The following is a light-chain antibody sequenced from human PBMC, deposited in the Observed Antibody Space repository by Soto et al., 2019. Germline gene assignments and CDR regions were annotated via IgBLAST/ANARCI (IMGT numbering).Light chain of an antibody. Sequence: QSALTQPASVSGSPGQSITISCTGTSSDVGSYNLVSWYQQHPGKVPQLMIYEGSKRPSGVSNRFSGSKSGNTASLTISGLQAEDEADYYCSSYAGANNYYLFGPRTKVSVL. V-gene: IGLV2-23*01. CDR3: SSYAGANNYYL. J-gene: IGLJ1*01. CDR1: SSDVGSYNL. CDR2: EGS.